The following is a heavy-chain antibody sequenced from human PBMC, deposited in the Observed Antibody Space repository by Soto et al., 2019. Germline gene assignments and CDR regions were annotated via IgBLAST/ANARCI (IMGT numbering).Heavy chain of an antibody. CDR1: GFTISGSV. D-gene: IGHD2-15*01. CDR2: IRSRSNGYAT. Sequence: GPLLLACPASGFTISGSVRYWVRQPSGKGLEWVGRIRSRSNGYATAYAASVRGRFTISRDETKNKVYLQMHSLKTDDTAVYYCSRVDPSAKSPDYWGQGTLVTVYS. CDR3: SRVDPSAKSPDY. V-gene: IGHV3-73*01. J-gene: IGHJ4*02.